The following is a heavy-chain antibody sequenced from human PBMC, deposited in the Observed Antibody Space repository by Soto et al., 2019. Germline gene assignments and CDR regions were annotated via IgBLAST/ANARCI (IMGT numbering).Heavy chain of an antibody. Sequence: PGGSLRLSCAASGFTFSSYGMHWVRQAPGKGLEWVAAIWFDGSNKYYADSVKGRFTISRDNSKNTLYLQMNSLRVEDTAVYYCARSYSSGWYSGGWFDPWGQGTLVTVSS. J-gene: IGHJ5*02. CDR1: GFTFSSYG. CDR3: ARSYSSGWYSGGWFDP. V-gene: IGHV3-33*01. CDR2: IWFDGSNK. D-gene: IGHD6-19*01.